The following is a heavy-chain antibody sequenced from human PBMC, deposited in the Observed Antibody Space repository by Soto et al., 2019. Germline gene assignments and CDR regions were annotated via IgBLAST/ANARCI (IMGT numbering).Heavy chain of an antibody. CDR2: ISAYNGNT. D-gene: IGHD1-7*01. Sequence: SVKVSCTASGYTFTSYGISWVRQAPGQGLEWMGWISAYNGNTNYAQKLQGRVTMTTDTSTSTAYMELRSLRSDDTAVYYCAREGAQRLTGTTWENYYYYYWMDVWGPGTTVTVFS. J-gene: IGHJ6*02. CDR3: AREGAQRLTGTTWENYYYYYWMDV. CDR1: GYTFTSYG. V-gene: IGHV1-18*01.